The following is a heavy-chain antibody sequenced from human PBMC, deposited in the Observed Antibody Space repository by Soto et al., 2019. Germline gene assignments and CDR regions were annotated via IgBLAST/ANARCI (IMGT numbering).Heavy chain of an antibody. CDR3: CSPDYGQGY. Sequence: QVQLVQSGAEVQKPGASVKVSCKASGYTFTSHHMHWVRQVPGEGLEWMGMINPRSGSTNYPQRFQNRVTMTRDTSTSTAYMELSSLTSEDTAVYYCCSPDYGQGYWGQGTLVTVSS. D-gene: IGHD3-10*01. V-gene: IGHV1-46*03. J-gene: IGHJ4*02. CDR2: INPRSGST. CDR1: GYTFTSHH.